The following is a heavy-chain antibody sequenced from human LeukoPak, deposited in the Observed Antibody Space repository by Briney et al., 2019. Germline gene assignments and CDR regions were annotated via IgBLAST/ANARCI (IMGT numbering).Heavy chain of an antibody. CDR1: GFTFSSYG. CDR3: AKDPGYCTNGVCYYYFDY. CDR2: ISYDGSNK. V-gene: IGHV3-30*18. D-gene: IGHD2-8*01. Sequence: GGSLRLSCAASGFTFSSYGMHWVRQAPGKGLEWVAVISYDGSNKYYADSVKGRFTISRDNSKNTLYLQMNSLRAEDTAAYYCAKDPGYCTNGVCYYYFDYWGQGTLVTVSS. J-gene: IGHJ4*02.